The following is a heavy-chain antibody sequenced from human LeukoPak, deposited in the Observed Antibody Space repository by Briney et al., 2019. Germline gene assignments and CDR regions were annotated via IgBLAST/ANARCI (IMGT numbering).Heavy chain of an antibody. CDR2: INWNGGST. V-gene: IGHV3-20*04. CDR3: ARASNPDYYYYDMDV. D-gene: IGHD1-14*01. Sequence: GGSLRLSCAASGSTFDDYGMSWVRQPPGKELEWVSGINWNGGSTTYADSVKGRFTISRDNAKNSHYLQMNSLRAEDTALYYCARASNPDYYYYDMDVWGQGTTVTVSS. CDR1: GSTFDDYG. J-gene: IGHJ6*02.